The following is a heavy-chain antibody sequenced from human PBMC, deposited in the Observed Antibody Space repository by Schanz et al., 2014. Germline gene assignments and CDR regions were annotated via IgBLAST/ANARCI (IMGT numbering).Heavy chain of an antibody. CDR3: AKRNHDMQSLPLDY. J-gene: IGHJ4*02. CDR1: GFTVSSNY. D-gene: IGHD3-9*01. Sequence: EVQLVESGGGLIQPGGSLRLSCAASGFTVSSNYMSWVRQAPGKGLEWVSLIYSNGSTYYADSVKGRFTISRDNSKNTLYLQMNSLSAEDTAVYYCAKRNHDMQSLPLDYWGQGTLVTVSS. CDR2: IYSNGST. V-gene: IGHV3-53*01.